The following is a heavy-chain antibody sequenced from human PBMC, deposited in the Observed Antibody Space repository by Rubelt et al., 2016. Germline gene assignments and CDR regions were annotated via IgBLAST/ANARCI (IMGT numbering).Heavy chain of an antibody. CDR2: INPNSGGT. Sequence: TFTGYYLHWVRQAPGQGLEWMGWINPNSGGTNYAQQFQGRVTMTRDPSISTAYMELSRLTSDDTAVYYCARGHHYDTSRYYYADYWGQGTLVTVSS. D-gene: IGHD3-22*01. J-gene: IGHJ4*02. CDR3: ARGHHYDTSRYYYADY. V-gene: IGHV1-2*02. CDR1: TFTGYY.